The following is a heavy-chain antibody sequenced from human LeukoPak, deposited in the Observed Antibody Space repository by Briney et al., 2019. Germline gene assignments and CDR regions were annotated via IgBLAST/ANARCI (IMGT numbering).Heavy chain of an antibody. CDR1: GGSISSYY. J-gene: IGHJ4*02. CDR3: ARQNDYGDQYFDY. Sequence: SETLSLTCTVSGGSISSYYWSWIRQPPGKGLEWIGYIYYSGSTNYNPSLKSRVTISVDTSKNQFSLKLSSVTAADTAVYYCARQNDYGDQYFDYWGQGILVTVSS. V-gene: IGHV4-59*08. D-gene: IGHD4-17*01. CDR2: IYYSGST.